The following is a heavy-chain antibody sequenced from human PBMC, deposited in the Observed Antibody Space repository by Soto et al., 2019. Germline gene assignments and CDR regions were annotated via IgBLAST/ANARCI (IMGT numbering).Heavy chain of an antibody. D-gene: IGHD6-19*01. Sequence: EVQLLESGGGLVQPGGSLRLSCAASGFTFSSYAMNWVRQAPGKGLEWVSVISGSGGSTYYEDSVKGRFTISRDNSKNTLYLQMNSLRAEDTAVYYCASRSSGWYFDYWGQGTLVTVSS. V-gene: IGHV3-23*01. CDR3: ASRSSGWYFDY. CDR2: ISGSGGST. J-gene: IGHJ4*02. CDR1: GFTFSSYA.